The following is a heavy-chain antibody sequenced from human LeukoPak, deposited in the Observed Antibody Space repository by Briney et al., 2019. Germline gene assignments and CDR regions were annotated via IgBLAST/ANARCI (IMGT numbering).Heavy chain of an antibody. CDR2: INPNSGGT. CDR1: GYTFTGCY. J-gene: IGHJ4*02. Sequence: GASVKVSCKASGYTFTGCYMHWVRQAPGRGLEWMGWINPNSGGTNYAQKFQGRVTMTRDTSISTAYMELSRLRSDDTAVYYCARDPPPPDAPLWFGELRLGSDYWGQGTLVTVSS. V-gene: IGHV1-2*02. CDR3: ARDPPPPDAPLWFGELRLGSDY. D-gene: IGHD3-10*01.